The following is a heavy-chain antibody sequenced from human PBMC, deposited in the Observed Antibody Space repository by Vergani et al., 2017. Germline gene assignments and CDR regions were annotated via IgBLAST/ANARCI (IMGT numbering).Heavy chain of an antibody. CDR3: ARDLSGIAVAGPYWYFDL. CDR2: ISSSSSYI. CDR1: GFTFSSYS. J-gene: IGHJ2*01. V-gene: IGHV3-21*01. D-gene: IGHD6-19*01. Sequence: EVQLVESGGGLVKPGGSLRLSCAASGFTFSSYSMNWVRQAPGKGLEWVSSISSSSSYIYYADSVKGRFTISRDNAKNSLYLQMNSLRAEDTAVYYCARDLSGIAVAGPYWYFDLWGRGTLVTVSS.